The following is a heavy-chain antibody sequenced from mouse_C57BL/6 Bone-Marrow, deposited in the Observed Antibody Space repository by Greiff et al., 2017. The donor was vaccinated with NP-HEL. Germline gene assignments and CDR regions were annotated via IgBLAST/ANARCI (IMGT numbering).Heavy chain of an antibody. J-gene: IGHJ4*01. CDR2: IGPENGDT. CDR3: TTATTVVATDAMDY. V-gene: IGHV14-4*01. Sequence: VQLQQSGAELVRPGASVKLSCTASGFNIKDDYMHWVKQRPEQGLEWIGWIGPENGDTEYASKFQGKASITADTSSNTAYLQLSSLTSEDTAVYYCTTATTVVATDAMDYWGQGTSVTVSS. CDR1: GFNIKDDY. D-gene: IGHD1-1*01.